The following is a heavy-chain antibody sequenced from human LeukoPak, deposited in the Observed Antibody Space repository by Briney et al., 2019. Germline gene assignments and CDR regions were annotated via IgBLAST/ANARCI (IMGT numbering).Heavy chain of an antibody. CDR1: GFTVSSNY. CDR2: IYSGGST. V-gene: IGHV3-53*01. D-gene: IGHD1-26*01. Sequence: GGSLRLSCAAPGFTVSSNYMSWVRQAPGKGLEWVSVIYSGGSTYYADSVKGRFTISRDNSKNTLYLQMNSLRAEDTAVYYCTRGGYSSSYFWNNWGQGTLVTVSP. J-gene: IGHJ4*02. CDR3: TRGGYSSSYFWNN.